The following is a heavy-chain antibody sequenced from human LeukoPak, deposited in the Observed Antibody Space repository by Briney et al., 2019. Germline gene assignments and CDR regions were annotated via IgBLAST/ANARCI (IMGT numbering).Heavy chain of an antibody. J-gene: IGHJ3*02. CDR1: GFPFSNYW. Sequence: GGSLRLSCAASGFPFSNYWMSWVRQASGKGLEWVGRIRTKTNNYATAYAASVQGRFTISRDDSKNTAYLLMNSLKTEDTAVYYCARLYHYDSSGYYYSAFDIWGQGTMVTVSS. D-gene: IGHD3-22*01. CDR2: IRTKTNNYAT. V-gene: IGHV3-73*01. CDR3: ARLYHYDSSGYYYSAFDI.